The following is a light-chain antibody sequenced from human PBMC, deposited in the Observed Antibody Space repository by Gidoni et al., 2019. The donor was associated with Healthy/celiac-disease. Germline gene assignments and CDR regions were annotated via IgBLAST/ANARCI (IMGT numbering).Light chain of an antibody. J-gene: IGKJ4*01. CDR2: KAS. CDR3: QQYNSYSLT. V-gene: IGKV1-5*03. Sequence: DIKMPQSPSTLSASVGDRVTITCRASQSISSWLAWYQQKPGKAPKLLIYKASSLESGVPSRFSGSGSGTEFTLTIRSLQPDDFATYYCQQYNSYSLTFGGGTKVEIK. CDR1: QSISSW.